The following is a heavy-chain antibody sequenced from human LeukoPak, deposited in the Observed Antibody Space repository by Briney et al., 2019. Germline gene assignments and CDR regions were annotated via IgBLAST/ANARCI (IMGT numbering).Heavy chain of an antibody. CDR2: ISSSSSYI. Sequence: AGSLRLSCAASGFTFSSYSMNWVRQAPGKGLEWVSSISSSSSYIYYADSVKGRFNISRDNAKNSLYLQMNSLRAEDTALYYCAKGGYYDLDAFDIWGQGTMVTVSS. CDR3: AKGGYYDLDAFDI. J-gene: IGHJ3*02. V-gene: IGHV3-21*04. D-gene: IGHD1-26*01. CDR1: GFTFSSYS.